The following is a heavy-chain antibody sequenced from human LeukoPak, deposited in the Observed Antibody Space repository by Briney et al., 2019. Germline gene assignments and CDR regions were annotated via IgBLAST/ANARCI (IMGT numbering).Heavy chain of an antibody. J-gene: IGHJ4*02. V-gene: IGHV4-31*03. Sequence: SETLSLTCTVSCGSISSGGYYWSWIRQHPGKGLEWIGYIYYSGSTYYNPSLKSRVTISVDTSKNQFSLKLSSVTAADTAVYYCARAVGQLGGHFDYWGQGTLVTVSS. CDR2: IYYSGST. D-gene: IGHD6-6*01. CDR1: CGSISSGGYY. CDR3: ARAVGQLGGHFDY.